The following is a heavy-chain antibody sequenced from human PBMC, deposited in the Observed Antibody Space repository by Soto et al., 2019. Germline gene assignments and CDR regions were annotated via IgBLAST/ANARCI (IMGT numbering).Heavy chain of an antibody. D-gene: IGHD6-6*01. CDR3: AREVYSYFDY. CDR2: ISSAGSYT. J-gene: IGHJ4*02. CDR1: GFTFSDYY. V-gene: IGHV3-11*06. Sequence: GGCLRLSCAASGFTFSDYYMSWIRQAPGRGLEWVSYISSAGSYTNYADSMKGRFTISRDNAKNSLYLQLNSLRAEDTAVYYCAREVYSYFDYWGQGILVTVSS.